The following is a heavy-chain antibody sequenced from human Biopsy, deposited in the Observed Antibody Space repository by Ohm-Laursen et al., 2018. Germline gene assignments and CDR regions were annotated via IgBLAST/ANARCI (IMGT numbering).Heavy chain of an antibody. J-gene: IGHJ5*02. V-gene: IGHV4-4*07. Sequence: TLSLTCSVSGGSTNDYFWSWIRQPAGETLEWIGRIYSSGGSSYNPSLKSRISMSMDTSNNQFSLTLTSVTPDDTAVYYCVRETPTGIPFSYFDPWGQGILVTVSS. CDR1: GGSTNDYF. CDR3: VRETPTGIPFSYFDP. CDR2: IYSSGGS. D-gene: IGHD1-1*01.